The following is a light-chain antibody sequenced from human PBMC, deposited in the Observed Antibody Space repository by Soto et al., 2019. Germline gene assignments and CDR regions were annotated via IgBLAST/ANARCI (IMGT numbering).Light chain of an antibody. Sequence: QPVLTQPPSASGSPGQSVTISCAGTSSDIGGYNYVSWYQQYPGKAPKLMIYEVSKRPSGVPDRFSGSKSGNTASLTVSGLQAEDEADYYCSSYAGSNNLGVFGTGTKVTVL. J-gene: IGLJ1*01. CDR3: SSYAGSNNLGV. CDR1: SSDIGGYNY. V-gene: IGLV2-8*01. CDR2: EVS.